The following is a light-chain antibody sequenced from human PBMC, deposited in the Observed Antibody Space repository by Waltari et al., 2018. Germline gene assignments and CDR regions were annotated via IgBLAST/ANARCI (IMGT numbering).Light chain of an antibody. CDR2: DTS. CDR1: QSVNWY. J-gene: IGKJ4*01. Sequence: EIVLTHSPATLSFSPGERATLTSRASQSVNWYLAWYQQRPGQAPRLLIYDTSNRATGIPARFSGSGSETDFTLTISSLEPEDSAVYYCQQRRNWPLTFGGGTKVEIK. V-gene: IGKV3-11*01. CDR3: QQRRNWPLT.